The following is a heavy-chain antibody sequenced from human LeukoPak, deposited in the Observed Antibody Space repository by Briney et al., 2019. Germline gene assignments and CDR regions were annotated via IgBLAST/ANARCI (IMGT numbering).Heavy chain of an antibody. CDR2: ISCYNGDT. J-gene: IGHJ4*02. V-gene: IGHV1-18*01. Sequence: ASVGVSCKASGYTFTHHGISWVRQAPGQGLEWMAWISCYNGDTHYAQKFQGRVTLTTDTSTTTAFMELRSLRSDDTAVYYCARDPTNTSGRYAYFDSWGQGTLVTVSS. CDR1: GYTFTHHG. CDR3: ARDPTNTSGRYAYFDS. D-gene: IGHD6-19*01.